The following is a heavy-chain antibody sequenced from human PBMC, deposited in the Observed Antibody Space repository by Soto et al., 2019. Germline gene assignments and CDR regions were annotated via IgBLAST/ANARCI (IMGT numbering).Heavy chain of an antibody. D-gene: IGHD6-19*01. CDR3: GPRGAVADPRGY. Sequence: QVQLQQWGAGLLKPSETLSLTCAVYGGSFSDFYWTWIRQPPGKGLEWIGEINHSGSTNYNPSIKSRFAISVDTSKNQFSLNLTSVTAADTAVYYCGPRGAVADPRGYWGQGTLVTVSS. CDR1: GGSFSDFY. CDR2: INHSGST. V-gene: IGHV4-34*01. J-gene: IGHJ4*02.